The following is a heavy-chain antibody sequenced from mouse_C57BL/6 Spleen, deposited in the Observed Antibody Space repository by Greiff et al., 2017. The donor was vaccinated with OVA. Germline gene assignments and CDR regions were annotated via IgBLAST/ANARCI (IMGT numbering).Heavy chain of an antibody. J-gene: IGHJ4*01. D-gene: IGHD1-2*01. Sequence: EVKLMESGPGMVKPSQSLSLTCTVTGYSITSGYDWHWIRHFPGNKLEWMGYISYSGSTNYNPSLNSRITITHDTSKNHFFLKLNSVTAEDTATYYSSSDGYGRRWAMDFWGQGTSVTVSS. CDR1: GYSITSGYD. V-gene: IGHV3-1*01. CDR2: ISYSGST. CDR3: SSDGYGRRWAMDF.